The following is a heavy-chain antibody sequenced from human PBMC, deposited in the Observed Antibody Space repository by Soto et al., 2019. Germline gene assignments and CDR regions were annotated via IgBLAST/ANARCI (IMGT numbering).Heavy chain of an antibody. V-gene: IGHV1-69*01. Sequence: QVQLVQSGAEVKKPGSSVKVYCKASGGTFSSYAISWVRQAPGQGLEWMGGIIPISGTANYAQKFQGRVTITADESTSTAYMELSSLGSDDAAVYYCARSQGSSTSLEIYYYYYYGMDVCGQGTTVTVSS. CDR3: ARSQGSSTSLEIYYYYYYGMDV. J-gene: IGHJ6*02. CDR1: GGTFSSYA. D-gene: IGHD2-2*01. CDR2: IIPISGTA.